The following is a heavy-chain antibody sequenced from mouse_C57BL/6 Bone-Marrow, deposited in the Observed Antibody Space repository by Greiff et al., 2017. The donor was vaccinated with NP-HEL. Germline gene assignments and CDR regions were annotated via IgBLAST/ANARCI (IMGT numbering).Heavy chain of an antibody. CDR1: GFTFSSYA. V-gene: IGHV5-9-1*02. CDR3: TRDTGYYCDY. D-gene: IGHD1-1*01. CDR2: ISSGGDYI. J-gene: IGHJ2*01. Sequence: EVMLVESGEGLVKPGGSLKLSCAASGFTFSSYAMSWVRQTPEKRLEWVAYISSGGDYIYYADTVKGRFTFSRDNARNTLSLQMSSLKSEDTAMYYCTRDTGYYCDYGGQGTTLTVSS.